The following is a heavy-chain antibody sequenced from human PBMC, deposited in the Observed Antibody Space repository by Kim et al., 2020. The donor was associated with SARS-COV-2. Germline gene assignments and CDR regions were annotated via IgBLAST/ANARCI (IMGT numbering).Heavy chain of an antibody. J-gene: IGHJ4*02. V-gene: IGHV3-23*01. D-gene: IGHD3-3*01. Sequence: SVKGLFTISRDNSKHTLYLQMNSLRAEDTAVYYCAKDPFYDFWSGYYFDYWGQGTLVTVSS. CDR3: AKDPFYDFWSGYYFDY.